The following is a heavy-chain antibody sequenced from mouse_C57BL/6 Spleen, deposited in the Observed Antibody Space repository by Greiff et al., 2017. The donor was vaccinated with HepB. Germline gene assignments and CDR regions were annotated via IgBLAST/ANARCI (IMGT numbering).Heavy chain of an antibody. CDR3: ARAGDYYGSTHWYFDV. Sequence: VQLQQSDAELVKPGASVKISCKVSGYTFTDHTIHWMKQRPEQGLEWIGYIYPRDGSTKYNEKFEGKATLTADKSSSTAYMQLNSLTSEDSAVYFCARAGDYYGSTHWYFDVWGTGTTVTVSS. J-gene: IGHJ1*03. D-gene: IGHD1-1*01. CDR1: GYTFTDHT. V-gene: IGHV1-78*01. CDR2: IYPRDGST.